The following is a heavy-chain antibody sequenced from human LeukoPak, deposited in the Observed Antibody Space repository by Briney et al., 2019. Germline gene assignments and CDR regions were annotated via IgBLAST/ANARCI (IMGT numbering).Heavy chain of an antibody. D-gene: IGHD3-22*01. CDR2: FEPQDGEM. Sequence: GASVKVSCKASGYTFTNYDINWVRQVTGQGLEWMGGFEPQDGEMVYAQSFQGRVTMTEDTSTDTVYLYLSSLRSADTAVYYCATAGPMIEVVIDAFDIWGQGTMVTVSS. CDR3: ATAGPMIEVVIDAFDI. V-gene: IGHV1-24*01. CDR1: GYTFTNYD. J-gene: IGHJ3*02.